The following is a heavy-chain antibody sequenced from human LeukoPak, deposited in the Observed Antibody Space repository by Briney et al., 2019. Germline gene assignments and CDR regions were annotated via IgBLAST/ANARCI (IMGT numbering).Heavy chain of an antibody. Sequence: SETLSLTCTVSGGSISNYYWTWIRQPPGEGLEWIGRIYTSGSTNYNPSLKSRVTMSLDTSKNQLSLKLSSVTAADTAVCYCAREAGVRGARGFDFWGQGTLVTVSS. V-gene: IGHV4-4*07. CDR2: IYTSGST. CDR1: GGSISNYY. CDR3: AREAGVRGARGFDF. J-gene: IGHJ4*02. D-gene: IGHD3-10*01.